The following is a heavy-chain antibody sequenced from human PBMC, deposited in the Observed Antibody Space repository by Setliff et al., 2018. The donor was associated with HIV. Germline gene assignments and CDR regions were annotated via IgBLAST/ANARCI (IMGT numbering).Heavy chain of an antibody. CDR1: GYTFTNFG. CDR3: ARGTAPRPASVLEFLEWLFPNWFDP. CDR2: ISAYNGNT. V-gene: IGHV1-18*01. Sequence: ASVKVSCKASGYTFTNFGIGWVRQAPGQGLEWMGWISAYNGNTGYAEKFQGRVTMTRDTSISTAYMELSSLRSDDTAVYYCARGTAPRPASVLEFLEWLFPNWFDPWGQGTLVTVSS. J-gene: IGHJ5*02. D-gene: IGHD3-3*02.